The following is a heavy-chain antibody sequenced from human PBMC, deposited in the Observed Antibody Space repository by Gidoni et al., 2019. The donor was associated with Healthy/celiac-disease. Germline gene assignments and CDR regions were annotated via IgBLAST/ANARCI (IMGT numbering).Heavy chain of an antibody. CDR2: IRGSGGST. J-gene: IGHJ4*02. CDR1: GFTFSSYA. CDR3: AKGSSSWYQDGY. V-gene: IGHV3-23*04. Sequence: EVQLVESGRGLVQPGGSLRLSCAASGFTFSSYAMSWVRQAPGKGLEWVSAIRGSGGSTYYADSVKGRFSISRDNSKNTLYLQMNSLRDEDTAVYYCAKGSSSWYQDGYWGQGTLVTVSS. D-gene: IGHD6-13*01.